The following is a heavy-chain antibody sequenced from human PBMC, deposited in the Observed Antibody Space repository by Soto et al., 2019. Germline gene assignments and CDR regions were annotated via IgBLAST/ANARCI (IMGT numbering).Heavy chain of an antibody. V-gene: IGHV4-38-2*01. CDR2: IYHSGST. Sequence: PSETLSLTCDVSGYSISSGYYWGWIRQPPGKGLEWIGSIYHSGSTYYNPSLKSRVTISVDTSKNQFSLKLSSVTAADTAVYYCARARDGYNFLYGPTWGQGTLVTVSS. J-gene: IGHJ4*02. CDR1: GYSISSGYY. D-gene: IGHD5-12*01. CDR3: ARARDGYNFLYGPT.